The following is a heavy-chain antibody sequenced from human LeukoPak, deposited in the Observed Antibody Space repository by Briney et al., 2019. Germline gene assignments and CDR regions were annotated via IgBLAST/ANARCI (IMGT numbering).Heavy chain of an antibody. CDR3: SRGGHNYAYGMDV. Sequence: GGSLRLSCAASGFTVSSNYMSWVRQAPGTGLEWVSVIYSGGSTYYADSVKGRFTISRDNSMNTLYLQMDSLRAEDTAVYYCSRGGHNYAYGMDVWGQGTTVTVSS. CDR2: IYSGGST. D-gene: IGHD5-18*01. J-gene: IGHJ6*02. V-gene: IGHV3-66*01. CDR1: GFTVSSNY.